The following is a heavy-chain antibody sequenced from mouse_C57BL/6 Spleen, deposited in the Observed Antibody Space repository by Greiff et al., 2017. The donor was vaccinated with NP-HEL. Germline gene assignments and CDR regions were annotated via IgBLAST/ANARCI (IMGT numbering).Heavy chain of an antibody. CDR1: GYSITSGYY. CDR3: ARDLGLRGAMDD. V-gene: IGHV3-6*01. J-gene: IGHJ4*01. Sequence: EVQLQESGPGLVKPSQSLSLTCSVTGYSITSGYYWNWIRQFPGNKLEWMGYISYDGSNNYNPSLKNRISITRDTSKNQFFLKLNSVTTEDTATYYCARDLGLRGAMDDWGQGTSVTVSS. CDR2: ISYDGSN. D-gene: IGHD2-4*01.